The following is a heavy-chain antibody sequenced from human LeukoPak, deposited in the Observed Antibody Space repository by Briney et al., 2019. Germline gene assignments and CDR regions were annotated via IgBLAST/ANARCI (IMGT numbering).Heavy chain of an antibody. CDR3: AKGSGGIPDVLLWFGESPDAFDI. D-gene: IGHD3-10*01. J-gene: IGHJ3*02. V-gene: IGHV3-23*01. CDR1: GFTVSSNY. CDR2: ISGSGGST. Sequence: PGGSLRLSCAASGFTVSSNYMSWVRQAPGKGLEWVSAISGSGGSTYYADSVKGRFTISRDNSKNTLYLQMNSLRAEDTAVYYCAKGSGGIPDVLLWFGESPDAFDIWGQGTMVTVSS.